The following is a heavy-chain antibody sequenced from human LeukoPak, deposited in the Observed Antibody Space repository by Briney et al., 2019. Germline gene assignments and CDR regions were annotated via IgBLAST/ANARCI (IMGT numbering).Heavy chain of an antibody. CDR3: AKDAYGSGSYGAFDI. D-gene: IGHD3-10*01. V-gene: IGHV3-30*18. CDR2: ISNDGSNK. Sequence: HPGRSLRLSCAASGFSFSRYGMHWVRQAPGKGLEWVAVISNDGSNKYHVDSVKGRFTISRDNSKNTLFLQMNSLRAEDTAVYYCAKDAYGSGSYGAFDIWGQGTILTVSS. CDR1: GFSFSRYG. J-gene: IGHJ3*02.